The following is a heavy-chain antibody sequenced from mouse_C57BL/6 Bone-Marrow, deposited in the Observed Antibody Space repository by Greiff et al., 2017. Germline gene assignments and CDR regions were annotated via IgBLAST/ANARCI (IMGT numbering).Heavy chain of an antibody. CDR3: ARSGRLITNSFDY. CDR1: GYTFTSYW. V-gene: IGHV1-69*01. D-gene: IGHD1-1*01. J-gene: IGHJ2*01. CDR2: IDPSDSYT. Sequence: QVQLQQPGAELVMPGASVKLSCKASGYTFTSYWMHWLKQRPGQGLEWIGEIDPSDSYTNYTQKFTGKSTLTVDNSSRTAYMQLSSLTSEDSAVYYCARSGRLITNSFDYWGQGTTLTVSS.